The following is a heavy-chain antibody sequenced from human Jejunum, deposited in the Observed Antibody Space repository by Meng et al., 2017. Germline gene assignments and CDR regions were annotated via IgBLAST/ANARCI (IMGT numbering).Heavy chain of an antibody. J-gene: IGHJ4*02. CDR3: ARPSYFDP. CDR2: ISTTGKVI. CDR1: GFTFSDFY. V-gene: IGHV3-11*01. Sequence: QVQLVESGGGLVKPGGSLRLSCAASGFTFSDFYMSWIRQAPGKGLEWVSFISTTGKVIYYADSVKGRFTVSRDNAKNSLFLQMDSLRADDTAVYYCARPSYFDPWGQGTLVTASS.